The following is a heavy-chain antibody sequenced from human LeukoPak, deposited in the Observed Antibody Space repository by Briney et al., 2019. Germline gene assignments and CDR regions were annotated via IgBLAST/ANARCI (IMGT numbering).Heavy chain of an antibody. CDR1: GFTFSDYY. CDR3: ASRVSSSSSYDY. D-gene: IGHD6-6*01. Sequence: GGSLRLSCAASGFTFSDYYMSWIRQAPGKGLEWVSYISSSGSTIYYADSVKGRFTISWDNAKNSLYLQMNSLRAEDTAVYYCASRVSSSSSYDYWGQGTLVTVSS. J-gene: IGHJ4*02. CDR2: ISSSGSTI. V-gene: IGHV3-11*01.